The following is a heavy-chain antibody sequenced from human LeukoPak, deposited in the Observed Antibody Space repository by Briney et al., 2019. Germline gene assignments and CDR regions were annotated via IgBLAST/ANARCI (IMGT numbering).Heavy chain of an antibody. V-gene: IGHV3-23*01. Sequence: GGSLRLSCAASGFTFSDYAITWVRQAPGKGLEWVSAISGSGGTTYYADSVKGRFTISRDNSKNTLYLQMNSLGAEDTAIYFCAKRWQGNSRALDYWGQGTLVTVSS. D-gene: IGHD4-23*01. J-gene: IGHJ4*02. CDR2: ISGSGGTT. CDR1: GFTFSDYA. CDR3: AKRWQGNSRALDY.